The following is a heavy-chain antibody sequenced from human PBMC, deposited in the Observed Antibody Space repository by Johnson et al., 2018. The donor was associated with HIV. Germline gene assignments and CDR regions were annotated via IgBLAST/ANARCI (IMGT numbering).Heavy chain of an antibody. CDR1: GFTFSSYG. V-gene: IGHV3-30*03. J-gene: IGHJ3*02. D-gene: IGHD6-6*01. Sequence: QVQLVESGGVVVQPGRSLRLSCAVSGFTFSSYGMHWVRQAPGKGLEWVSFISFDGSNKHSGASVRGRFTISRANSKNTLYLQMNSLRAEDTVVFDCATKGGRYGGSHDAFDTWGEGTVVTVSS. CDR2: ISFDGSNK. CDR3: ATKGGRYGGSHDAFDT.